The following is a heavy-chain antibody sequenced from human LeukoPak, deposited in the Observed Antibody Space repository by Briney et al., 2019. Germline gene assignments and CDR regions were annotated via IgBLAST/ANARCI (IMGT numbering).Heavy chain of an antibody. V-gene: IGHV1-8*01. Sequence: ASVKVPCKASGYTFTSYDINWVRQAPGQGLEWMGWMNPNSGNTGYAQKFQGRVTMTRNTSISTAYMELSSLRSEDTAVYYCARGRCTNGVCYYYYYYGMDVWGQGTTVTVSS. CDR2: MNPNSGNT. CDR3: ARGRCTNGVCYYYYYYGMDV. CDR1: GYTFTSYD. J-gene: IGHJ6*02. D-gene: IGHD2-8*01.